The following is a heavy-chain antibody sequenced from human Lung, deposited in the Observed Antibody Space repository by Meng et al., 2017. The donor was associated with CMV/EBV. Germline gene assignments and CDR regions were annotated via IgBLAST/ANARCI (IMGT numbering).Heavy chain of an antibody. J-gene: IGHJ3*01. CDR3: SRGAPFFRDAFDL. CDR2: INPDSGGT. CDR1: GYTFSGHY. D-gene: IGHD3-16*01. V-gene: IGHV1-2*02. Sequence: SVKVSXXASGYTFSGHYIHWVRQAPGQGLEWMGWINPDSGGTRYSQKFQYRVTMTRDTSINTAYMELSRLRSDDTAVYYCSRGAPFFRDAFDLWGQGAMVTVSS.